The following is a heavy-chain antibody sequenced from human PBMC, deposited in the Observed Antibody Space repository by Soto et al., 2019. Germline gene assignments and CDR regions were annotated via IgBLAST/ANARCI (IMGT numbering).Heavy chain of an antibody. Sequence: AGGSLRLSCAASGFTVSSNYMSWVRQAPGKGLEWVSVIYSGGSTYYADSVKGRFTISRDNSKNTLYLQMNSLRAEDTAVYYCARVEVEYSSSSQDYWGQGTLVTV. D-gene: IGHD6-6*01. J-gene: IGHJ4*02. V-gene: IGHV3-53*01. CDR2: IYSGGST. CDR3: ARVEVEYSSSSQDY. CDR1: GFTVSSNY.